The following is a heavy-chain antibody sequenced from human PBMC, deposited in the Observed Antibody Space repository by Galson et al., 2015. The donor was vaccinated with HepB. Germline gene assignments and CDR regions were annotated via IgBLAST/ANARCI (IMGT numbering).Heavy chain of an antibody. CDR1: GFTFSTYS. V-gene: IGHV3-21*06. CDR2: ISRSSGYI. D-gene: IGHD6-13*01. Sequence: SLRLSCAASGFTFSTYSMNWVRQAPGKGLEWVSYISRSSGYIYYADSVRGRFTISRDNAKNSLHLQMNSLTAEDTAVYYCAREKDSSSIWDAFDIWGQGTMVTVSP. CDR3: AREKDSSSIWDAFDI. J-gene: IGHJ3*02.